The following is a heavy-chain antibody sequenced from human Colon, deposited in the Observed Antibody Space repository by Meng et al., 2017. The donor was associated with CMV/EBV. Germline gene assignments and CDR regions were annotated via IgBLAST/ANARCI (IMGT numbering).Heavy chain of an antibody. CDR2: INSISGDT. CDR3: GRDRHLDP. CDR1: GYTFTDYY. J-gene: IGHJ5*02. V-gene: IGHV1-2*02. Sequence: QVQLVQAGAEVKKPGASVKVSCKTSGYTFTDYYIHWVRQAPGQGREWMGWINSISGDTNYAQKFQGRVTMTRDTSITTAYMELNSLKSDDTAVYYCGRDRHLDPWGQGTLVTVSS. D-gene: IGHD3-3*02.